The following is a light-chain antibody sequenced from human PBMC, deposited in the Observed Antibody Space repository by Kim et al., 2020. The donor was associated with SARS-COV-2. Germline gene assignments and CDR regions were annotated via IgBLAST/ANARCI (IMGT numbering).Light chain of an antibody. CDR3: QQYGSSPFMYS. J-gene: IGKJ2*03. CDR1: QSVSSSY. CDR2: GAS. Sequence: EIVLTQSPGTLSLSPGERATLSCRASQSVSSSYLAWYQQKPGQAPRLLIYGASSRATGIPDRFSGSGSGTDFTLTISRLEPEDFAVYYCQQYGSSPFMYSFGQGPKLEI. V-gene: IGKV3-20*01.